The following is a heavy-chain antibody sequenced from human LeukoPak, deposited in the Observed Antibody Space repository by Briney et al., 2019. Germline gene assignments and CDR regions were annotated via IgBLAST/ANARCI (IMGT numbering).Heavy chain of an antibody. CDR2: ISGSGGST. V-gene: IGHV3-23*01. CDR3: AKGGSVRGGPLLEWWELASYNWFDP. Sequence: QSGGSLRLSCAASGFTFSSYAMSWVRQAPGKGLEWVSAISGSGGSTYYADSVKGRFTISRDNSKNTLYLQMNSLRAEDTAVYYCAKGGSVRGGPLLEWWELASYNWFDPWGQGTLVTVSS. D-gene: IGHD2-15*01. J-gene: IGHJ5*02. CDR1: GFTFSSYA.